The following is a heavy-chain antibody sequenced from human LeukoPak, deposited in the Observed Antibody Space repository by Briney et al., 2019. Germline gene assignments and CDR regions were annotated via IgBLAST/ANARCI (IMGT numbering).Heavy chain of an antibody. CDR2: IYYSGST. V-gene: IGHV4-59*01. D-gene: IGHD2-21*02. CDR1: GGSISGYY. Sequence: SETLSLTCTVPGGSISGYYWSWIRQPPGEGLEWIGYIYYSGSTNYNPSLKSRVTISVDTSKNQFSLKLSSVTAADTAVYYCARKRSYCGGDCPNFDYWGQGTLVTVSS. J-gene: IGHJ4*02. CDR3: ARKRSYCGGDCPNFDY.